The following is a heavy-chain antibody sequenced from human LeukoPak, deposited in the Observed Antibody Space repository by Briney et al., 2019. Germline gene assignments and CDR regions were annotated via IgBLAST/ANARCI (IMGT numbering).Heavy chain of an antibody. CDR3: ARLQYCSSTSCYYPFDP. CDR2: INHSGTT. Sequence: SETLSLTCAVYGGSFSGYYWSWIRQAPGKGLEWIGEINHSGTTNYNPSLKSRVIISVDTSKNQFSLKLASVTAVDTAVYYCARLQYCSSTSCYYPFDPWGRGTLVTVSS. V-gene: IGHV4-34*01. D-gene: IGHD2-2*01. J-gene: IGHJ5*02. CDR1: GGSFSGYY.